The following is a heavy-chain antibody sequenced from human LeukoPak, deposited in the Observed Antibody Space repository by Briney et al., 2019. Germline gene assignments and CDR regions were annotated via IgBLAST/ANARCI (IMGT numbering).Heavy chain of an antibody. J-gene: IGHJ1*01. D-gene: IGHD6-19*01. CDR2: INSDGSST. CDR3: ARDRVAVAAAAEYFQH. CDR1: GFTFSSYW. Sequence: GGSLRLSCAASGFTFSSYWMHWVRQAPGKGLVWVSRINSDGSSTSYADSVKGRFTISRDNAKNTLYLQMNSLRAEDTAVYYCARDRVAVAAAAEYFQHWGQGTLVTVSS. V-gene: IGHV3-74*01.